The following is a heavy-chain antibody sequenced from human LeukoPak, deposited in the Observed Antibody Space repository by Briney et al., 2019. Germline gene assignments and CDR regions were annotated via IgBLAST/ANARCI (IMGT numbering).Heavy chain of an antibody. CDR1: GYSFTSYW. Sequence: RGESLKISCKGSGYSFTSYWIGWVRQMPGKGLEWMGIIYPGDSDTRYSPSFQGQVTISADKSISTAYLQWSSLKASDTAMYYCARTTTVTTLGYYYYGMDVWGQGTTVTVSS. D-gene: IGHD4-17*01. CDR3: ARTTTVTTLGYYYYGMDV. V-gene: IGHV5-51*01. CDR2: IYPGDSDT. J-gene: IGHJ6*02.